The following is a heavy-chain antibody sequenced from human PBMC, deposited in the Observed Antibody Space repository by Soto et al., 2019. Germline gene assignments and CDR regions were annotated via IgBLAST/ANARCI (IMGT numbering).Heavy chain of an antibody. CDR1: GGTFSSYA. CDR2: IIPIFGTA. CDR3: ARDSGRLGVDY. J-gene: IGHJ4*03. Sequence: ASVKVSCKASGGTFSSYAISWVRQAPGQGLEWMGGIIPIFGTANYAQKFHGRVTITADKSTSTAYMELSSLRSEDTAVYYYARDSGRLGVDYWGQGTTVTVSS. D-gene: IGHD5-12*01. V-gene: IGHV1-69*06.